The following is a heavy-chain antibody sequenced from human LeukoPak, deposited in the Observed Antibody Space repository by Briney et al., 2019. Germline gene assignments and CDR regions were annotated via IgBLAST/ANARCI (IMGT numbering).Heavy chain of an antibody. D-gene: IGHD2-15*01. Sequence: PSETLSLTCAVYGGSFSVYYWSWIRQPPGKGLEWIGEINHSGSTNYNPSLKSRVTISVDTSKNQFSLKLSSVTAADTAVYYCARGPHLVVVAATPFGYWGQGTLVTVSS. J-gene: IGHJ4*02. CDR2: INHSGST. CDR3: ARGPHLVVVAATPFGY. V-gene: IGHV4-34*01. CDR1: GGSFSVYY.